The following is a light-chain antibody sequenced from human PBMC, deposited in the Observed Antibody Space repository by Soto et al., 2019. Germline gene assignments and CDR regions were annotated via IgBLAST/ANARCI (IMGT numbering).Light chain of an antibody. Sequence: EIVLTQSPATLSLSPGERATLSCRASQSVSSYLALYQQKPGQAPRLLIYDASTRATGIPARFSGSESGTDAILPISSLEPEDLAVYYCQQRSNRPSSTFGDGTNVELK. CDR2: DAS. V-gene: IGKV3-11*01. J-gene: IGKJ1*01. CDR3: QQRSNRPSST. CDR1: QSVSSY.